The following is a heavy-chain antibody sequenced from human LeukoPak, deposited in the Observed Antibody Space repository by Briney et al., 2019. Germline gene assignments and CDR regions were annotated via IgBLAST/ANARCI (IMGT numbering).Heavy chain of an antibody. CDR1: GYSISSGYY. Sequence: SETLSLTCTVSGYSISSGYYWGWIRQPPGKGLEWIGSIYHSGSTYYNPSLKSRVTISVDTSKNQFSLRLSSVTAADTAVYYCAREGSGAYYHFYYMDVWGKGTTVTVSS. CDR3: AREGSGAYYHFYYMDV. V-gene: IGHV4-38-2*02. CDR2: IYHSGST. D-gene: IGHD3-10*01. J-gene: IGHJ6*03.